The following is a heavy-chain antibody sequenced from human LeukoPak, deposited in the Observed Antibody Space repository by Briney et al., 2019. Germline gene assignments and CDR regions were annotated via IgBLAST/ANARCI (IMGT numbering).Heavy chain of an antibody. CDR1: GFTFSSYA. CDR3: ARGQYSSSWYGNYYYYYGMDV. CDR2: ISYDGSNK. V-gene: IGHV3-30-3*01. J-gene: IGHJ6*02. Sequence: GGSLRLSCAASGFTFSSYAMHWVRQAPGKGLEWVAVISYDGSNKYYADSVKGRFTISRDNSKNTLYLQMNSLRAEDTAVYYCARGQYSSSWYGNYYYYYGMDVWGQGTTVTVSS. D-gene: IGHD6-13*01.